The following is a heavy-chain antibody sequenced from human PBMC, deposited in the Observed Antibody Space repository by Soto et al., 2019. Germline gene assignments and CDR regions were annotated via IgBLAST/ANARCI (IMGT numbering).Heavy chain of an antibody. CDR2: INHSGST. Sequence: PSETLSLTCTISGDSSSSYYWSWIRQPPGKGLEWIGEINHSGSTNYNPSLKSRVTISVDTSKNQFSLKLSSVTAADTAVYYCARGMRRYYFDYWGQGTLVTVSS. V-gene: IGHV4-34*01. CDR1: GDSSSSYY. J-gene: IGHJ4*02. CDR3: ARGMRRYYFDY.